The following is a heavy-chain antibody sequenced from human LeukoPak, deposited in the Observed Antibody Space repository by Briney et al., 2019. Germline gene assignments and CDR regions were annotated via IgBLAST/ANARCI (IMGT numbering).Heavy chain of an antibody. V-gene: IGHV3-30*19. CDR3: ARPAAGNPPGSYFDY. J-gene: IGHJ4*02. CDR2: ISYDGSNK. Sequence: GGSLRLSCAASGFTFSSYGMHWVRQAPGKGLEWVAVISYDGSNKYYADSVKGRFTISRDNSKNTLYLQMNSLRAEDTAVYYCARPAAGNPPGSYFDYWGQGTLVTVSS. D-gene: IGHD6-13*01. CDR1: GFTFSSYG.